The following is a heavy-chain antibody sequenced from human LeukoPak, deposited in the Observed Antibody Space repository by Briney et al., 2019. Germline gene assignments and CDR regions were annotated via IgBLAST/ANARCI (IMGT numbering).Heavy chain of an antibody. Sequence: GASVKVSCKASGYTFTSYGISWVRQAPGQGLEWMGGIIPIFGTANYAQKFQGRVTITADESTSTAYMELSSLRSEDTAVYYCASSSRYSSPRNAFDIWGQGTMVTVSS. CDR2: IIPIFGTA. CDR3: ASSSRYSSPRNAFDI. D-gene: IGHD6-13*01. CDR1: GYTFTSYG. J-gene: IGHJ3*02. V-gene: IGHV1-69*13.